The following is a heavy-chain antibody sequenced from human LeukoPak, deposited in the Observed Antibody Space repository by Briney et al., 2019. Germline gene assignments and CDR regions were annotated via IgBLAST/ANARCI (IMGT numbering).Heavy chain of an antibody. CDR3: AEDSRVVRAANGGWYCYYGMDV. Sequence: GGSLRVSCAASGFTFSSYDMSWVRQAPGKGLEWVSSINGSGGSTYYADTLKGRVTISRDTSKSTLYLQLNSLRADDTAIYYCAEDSRVVRAANGGWYCYYGMDVWGKGTTVTVSS. CDR2: INGSGGST. V-gene: IGHV3-23*01. CDR1: GFTFSSYD. D-gene: IGHD2-2*01. J-gene: IGHJ6*04.